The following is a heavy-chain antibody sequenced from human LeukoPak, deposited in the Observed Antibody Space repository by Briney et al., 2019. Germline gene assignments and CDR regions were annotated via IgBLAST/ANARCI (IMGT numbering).Heavy chain of an antibody. D-gene: IGHD4-11*01. J-gene: IGHJ6*03. V-gene: IGHV5-51*01. CDR1: GYSFTGSR. CDR2: IYPGDSDT. Sequence: GESLKISCKGSGYSFTGSRIAWVRQMPGKGLEWMGIIYPGDSDTKYSPSFQGLVTISADKSISTAYLQWSSLKASDTAMYYCARLTTVTTTTPYYMDVWGKGTTVTVSS. CDR3: ARLTTVTTTTPYYMDV.